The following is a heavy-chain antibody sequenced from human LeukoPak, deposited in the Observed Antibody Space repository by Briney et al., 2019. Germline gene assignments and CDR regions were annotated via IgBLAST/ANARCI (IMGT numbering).Heavy chain of an antibody. J-gene: IGHJ1*01. D-gene: IGHD3-22*01. Sequence: SETLSLTCTVSGGSISSHYWSWIRQPPGKGLEWIGYIYYSGSTNYNPSLKSRVTISVDTSKNQFSLKLSSVTAADTAVYYCASRGHYYDSSGYYYKYFQHWGQGTLVTVSS. CDR2: IYYSGST. V-gene: IGHV4-59*11. CDR3: ASRGHYYDSSGYYYKYFQH. CDR1: GGSISSHY.